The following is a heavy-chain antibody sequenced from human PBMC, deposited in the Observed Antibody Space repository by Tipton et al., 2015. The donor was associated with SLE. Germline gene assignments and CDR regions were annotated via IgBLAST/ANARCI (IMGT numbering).Heavy chain of an antibody. J-gene: IGHJ4*02. CDR1: GFIVSSNY. Sequence: QLVQSGGGLIQPGGSLRLSCAASGFIVSSNYMSCVRQAPGKGLEWVSIIYANDNTYYADSVKGRFTISRDNSKKTVYLQMNSLRAEDTAVYYCCRRGDDHSRDYYYLSYFDYWGQGTLVTVSS. V-gene: IGHV3-53*01. CDR2: IYANDNT. CDR3: CRRGDDHSRDYYYLSYFDY. D-gene: IGHD3-22*01.